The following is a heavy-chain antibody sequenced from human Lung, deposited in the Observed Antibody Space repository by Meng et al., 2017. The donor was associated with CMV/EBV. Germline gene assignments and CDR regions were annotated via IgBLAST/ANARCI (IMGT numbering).Heavy chain of an antibody. D-gene: IGHD3-10*01. CDR2: IPNRGSS. Sequence: QVELRESGPALGKPSGHLSLTCAVSGDSITNHNWWAWVRQPPGKGLEWIGEIPNRGSSAYNPSLKSRVSMSIDKSKNQFSLKLTSVTAADTAVYHCLRRSGGSVWGQGTLVTVSS. CDR1: GDSITNHNW. CDR3: LRRSGGSV. J-gene: IGHJ1*01. V-gene: IGHV4-4*02.